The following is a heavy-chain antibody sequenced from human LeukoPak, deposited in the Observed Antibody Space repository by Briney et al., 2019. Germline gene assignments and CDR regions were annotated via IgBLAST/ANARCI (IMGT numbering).Heavy chain of an antibody. CDR2: ISGSGGST. Sequence: GGSLRLSCAASGFTFSSYAMNWVRQAPGKGLEWVSAISGSGGSTYYADSVKGRFTISRDNSKNTLYLQMNSLRAEDTAVYYCAKDRDYYDSSGYYPPPSDAFDIWGQGTMVTVSS. J-gene: IGHJ3*02. D-gene: IGHD3-22*01. CDR1: GFTFSSYA. CDR3: AKDRDYYDSSGYYPPPSDAFDI. V-gene: IGHV3-23*01.